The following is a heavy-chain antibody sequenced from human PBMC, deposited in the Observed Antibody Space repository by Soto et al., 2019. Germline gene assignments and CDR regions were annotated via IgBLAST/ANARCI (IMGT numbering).Heavy chain of an antibody. CDR3: ARAPSTMVRGVITYYYGMDV. CDR1: GGSFSGYY. J-gene: IGHJ6*02. D-gene: IGHD3-10*01. CDR2: INHSGST. Sequence: SETLSLTCAVYGGSFSGYYWSWIRQPPGKGLEWIGEINHSGSTNYNPSLKSRVTISVDTSKNQFSLKLSSVTAADTAVYYCARAPSTMVRGVITYYYGMDVWGQGTTVTVSS. V-gene: IGHV4-34*01.